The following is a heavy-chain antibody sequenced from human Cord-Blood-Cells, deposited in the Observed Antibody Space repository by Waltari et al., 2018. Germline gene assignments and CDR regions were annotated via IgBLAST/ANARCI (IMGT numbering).Heavy chain of an antibody. CDR2: ISYDGSNK. D-gene: IGHD3-16*02. J-gene: IGHJ5*02. V-gene: IGHV3-30-3*01. CDR3: ARDLTTGPWSYYDYIWGSYRYNWFDP. Sequence: WVAVISYDGSNKYYADSVKGRFTISRDNSKNTLYLQMNSLRAEDTAVYYCARDLTTGPWSYYDYIWGSYRYNWFDPWGQGTLVTVSS.